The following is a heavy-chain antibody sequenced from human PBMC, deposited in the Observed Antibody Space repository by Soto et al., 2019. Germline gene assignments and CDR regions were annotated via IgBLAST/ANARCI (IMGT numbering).Heavy chain of an antibody. CDR1: GFTFSSYA. D-gene: IGHD3-22*01. CDR2: ISGSGGST. CDR3: AKFKMIVVVTRPDAFDI. Sequence: GGSMRLSCAASGFTFSSYAMSWVRQAPGKGLEWVSAISGSGGSTYYADSVKGRFTISRDNSKNALYLQMNSLRAEDTAVYYCAKFKMIVVVTRPDAFDIWGQGTMVTV. V-gene: IGHV3-23*01. J-gene: IGHJ3*02.